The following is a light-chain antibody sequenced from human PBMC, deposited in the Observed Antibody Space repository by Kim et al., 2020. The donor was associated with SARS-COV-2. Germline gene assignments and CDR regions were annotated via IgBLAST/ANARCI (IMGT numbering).Light chain of an antibody. CDR1: QSVSSNY. Sequence: SPGEGATLSCRDSQSVSSNYLAWYQQKPGQAPRLLIYGASSRATGIPDRFSGSGSGTDFTLTISRLGPEDFAVYYCQQYGSSPRTFGQGTKVDIK. CDR3: QQYGSSPRT. V-gene: IGKV3-20*01. J-gene: IGKJ1*01. CDR2: GAS.